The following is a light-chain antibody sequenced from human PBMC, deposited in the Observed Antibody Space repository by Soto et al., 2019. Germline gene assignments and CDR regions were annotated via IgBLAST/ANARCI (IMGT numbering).Light chain of an antibody. V-gene: IGKV3-20*01. CDR2: GAS. Sequence: DIVLTQSPATLSLSPGERATLSCRASQSVTSSSLAWYRQKPGQAPRLLIYGASSTATGIPDRFSGSGSGTDFSLTISRLEPEDFAVYYCQQYGDSPFTFGPGTKVDIK. CDR1: QSVTSSS. CDR3: QQYGDSPFT. J-gene: IGKJ3*01.